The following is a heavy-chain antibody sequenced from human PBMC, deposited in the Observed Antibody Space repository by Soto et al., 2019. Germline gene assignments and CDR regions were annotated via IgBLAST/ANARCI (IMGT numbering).Heavy chain of an antibody. CDR3: ARGRGHSGYGTEGLFDY. CDR2: IFYSGST. CDR1: GDSISSYY. J-gene: IGHJ4*02. D-gene: IGHD5-12*01. V-gene: IGHV4-59*08. Sequence: QVQLHHSGPGLVKPSETLSLTCTVSGDSISSYYWSWIREPPGKGLEWIGYIFYSGSTNYNPSLKCRVAISMDTSKNYFSLKLSSVAAADTAVYYCARGRGHSGYGTEGLFDYWGQGTLVTVSS.